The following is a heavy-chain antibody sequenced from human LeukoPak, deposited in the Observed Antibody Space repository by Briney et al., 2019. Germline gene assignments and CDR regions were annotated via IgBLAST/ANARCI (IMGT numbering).Heavy chain of an antibody. Sequence: GGSLRLSCAASGFTFSDYYMSWIRQAPGKGLEWVSYISSSGSTIYYADSVKGRFTISRDNAKNSLYLQMNSLRAEDTAVYYCAREPVVVAATPMFGFDYWGQGTLVTVSS. CDR3: AREPVVVAATPMFGFDY. CDR1: GFTFSDYY. D-gene: IGHD2-15*01. CDR2: ISSSGSTI. J-gene: IGHJ4*02. V-gene: IGHV3-11*01.